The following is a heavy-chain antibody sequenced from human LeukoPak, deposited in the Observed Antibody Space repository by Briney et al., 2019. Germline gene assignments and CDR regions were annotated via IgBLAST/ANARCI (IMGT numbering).Heavy chain of an antibody. D-gene: IGHD4-17*01. V-gene: IGHV1-3*02. Sequence: ASVKVSCKASGYTFTNYATHWVRQAPGQRLEWLGWTNAATGNTQYSQEFQGRVTITRDTSASTAYMELSSLRSEDMAVYYCARGSDYGFHYWGQGTLVSVSS. CDR3: ARGSDYGFHY. J-gene: IGHJ4*02. CDR1: GYTFTNYA. CDR2: TNAATGNT.